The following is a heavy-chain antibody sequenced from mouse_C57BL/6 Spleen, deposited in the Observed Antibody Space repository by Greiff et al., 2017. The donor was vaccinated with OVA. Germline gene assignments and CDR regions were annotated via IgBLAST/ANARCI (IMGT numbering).Heavy chain of an antibody. Sequence: VKLQQPGTELVKPGASVKLSCKASGYTFTSYWMHWVKQRPGQGLEWIGNINPSNGGNNYNEKFKSKATLTVDKSSSTAYMQRSSLTSEDSSVYYWARDCSSYAWYFDVWGTGTTVTVSS. V-gene: IGHV1-53*01. CDR2: INPSNGGN. D-gene: IGHD1-1*01. CDR3: ARDCSSYAWYFDV. CDR1: GYTFTSYW. J-gene: IGHJ1*03.